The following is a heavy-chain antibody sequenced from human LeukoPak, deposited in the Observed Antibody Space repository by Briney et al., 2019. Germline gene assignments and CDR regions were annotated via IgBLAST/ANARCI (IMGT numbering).Heavy chain of an antibody. Sequence: GRSLRLSCAASGFTFSSYGMHWVRQAPGKGLEWVAVISYDGSNKYYADSVKGRFTISRDNSKNTLYLQMNSLRAEDTAVYYYAKDRAGPFDYWGQGTLVTVSS. CDR3: AKDRAGPFDY. V-gene: IGHV3-30*18. J-gene: IGHJ4*02. CDR1: GFTFSSYG. CDR2: ISYDGSNK.